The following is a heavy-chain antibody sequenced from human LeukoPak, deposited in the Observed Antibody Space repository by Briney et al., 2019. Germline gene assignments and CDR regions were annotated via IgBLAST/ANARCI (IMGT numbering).Heavy chain of an antibody. CDR1: GFTFSNFG. CDR3: AKVAEPGDYFDY. D-gene: IGHD1-14*01. CDR2: ISWNSGSI. Sequence: GGSLRLSCAASGFTFSNFGMNWVRQAPGKGLEWVSGISWNSGSIGYADSVKGRFTISRDNAKNSLYLQMNSLRAEDMALYYCAKVAEPGDYFDYWGQGTLVTVSS. V-gene: IGHV3-9*03. J-gene: IGHJ4*02.